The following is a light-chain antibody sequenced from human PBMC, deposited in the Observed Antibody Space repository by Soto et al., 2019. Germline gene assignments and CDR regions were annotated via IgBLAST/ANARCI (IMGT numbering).Light chain of an antibody. Sequence: QSALTQPRSVSGSPGQSVTLSCTGTIIDIGSYNYVSWYQQLPGKAPKLMIYDVNQRPSGIPDRFSGSKSGNTASLTISGLQAEDEADYYCCSYAGSYTYVFGTGTKLTVL. CDR2: DVN. V-gene: IGLV2-11*01. CDR3: CSYAGSYTYV. CDR1: IIDIGSYNY. J-gene: IGLJ1*01.